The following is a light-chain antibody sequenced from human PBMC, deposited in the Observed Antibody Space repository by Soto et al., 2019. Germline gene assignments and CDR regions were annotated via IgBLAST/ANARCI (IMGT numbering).Light chain of an antibody. CDR2: DAS. Sequence: VMTQSPVSLPVTLGQPATLSCRASQSVSNNYLAWYQQKPGQAPRLLIYDASSRATGIPDRFSGGGSGTDFTLTISRLEPEDFAVYYCQQFSSYPLTFGGGTKVDIK. V-gene: IGKV3-20*01. CDR1: QSVSNNY. CDR3: QQFSSYPLT. J-gene: IGKJ4*01.